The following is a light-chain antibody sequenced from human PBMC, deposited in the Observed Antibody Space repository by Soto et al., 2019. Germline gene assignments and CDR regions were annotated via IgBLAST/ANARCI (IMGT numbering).Light chain of an antibody. CDR3: CSYVGDLYV. J-gene: IGLJ1*01. V-gene: IGLV2-23*01. Sequence: QSALTQPASVSGSPGQSIAISCTGTSSDVGSYNSVSWYQQHPGKAPKLIIYEGSKRPSGVSDRFSGSKSGNTASLTISGLQDEDEDDYHCCSYVGDLYVFGTGTKVTVL. CDR2: EGS. CDR1: SSDVGSYNS.